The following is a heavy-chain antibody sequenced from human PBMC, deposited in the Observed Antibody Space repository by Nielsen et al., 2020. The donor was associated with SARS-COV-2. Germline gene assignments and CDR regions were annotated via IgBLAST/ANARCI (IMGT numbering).Heavy chain of an antibody. CDR3: AKAPSPYDSTGMDV. CDR2: ISYDGSNK. Sequence: GESLKISCAASGFTFSSYAMHWVRQAPGKGLEWVAVISYDGSNKYYADSVKGRFTISRDNSKNTLYLQMNSLRAEDTALYYCAKAPSPYDSTGMDVWGQGTTVTVSS. D-gene: IGHD3-22*01. J-gene: IGHJ6*02. V-gene: IGHV3-30-3*01. CDR1: GFTFSSYA.